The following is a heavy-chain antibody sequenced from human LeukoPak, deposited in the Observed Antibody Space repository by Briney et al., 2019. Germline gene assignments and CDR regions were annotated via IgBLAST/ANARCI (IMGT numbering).Heavy chain of an antibody. CDR3: AKVSGYGSGSFYNRPVDY. CDR2: ISGSGGST. D-gene: IGHD3-10*01. Sequence: PGGSLRLSCAASGFTFSSYAMSWVRQAPGKGLEWVSAISGSGGSTYYADSVKGRFAISRDNSKNTLYLQMNSLRAEDTAVFYCAKVSGYGSGSFYNRPVDYWGQGTLVTVSS. CDR1: GFTFSSYA. V-gene: IGHV3-23*01. J-gene: IGHJ4*02.